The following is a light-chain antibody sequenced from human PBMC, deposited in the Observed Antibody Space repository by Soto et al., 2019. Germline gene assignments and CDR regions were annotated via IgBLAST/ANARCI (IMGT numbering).Light chain of an antibody. CDR2: DVS. V-gene: IGLV2-14*01. Sequence: QSVLTQPASVSGSPGQSITISCTGTSSDVGGYNYVSWYQQHPGKAPKPMIYDVSNRPSGVSNRFSGSKSGNTASLTISGLQAEDGADYYCSSYTSSSTYVFGTGTKVTVL. CDR3: SSYTSSSTYV. CDR1: SSDVGGYNY. J-gene: IGLJ1*01.